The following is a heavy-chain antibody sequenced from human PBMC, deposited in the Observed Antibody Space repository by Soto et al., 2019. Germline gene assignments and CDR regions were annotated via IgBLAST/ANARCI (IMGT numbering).Heavy chain of an antibody. V-gene: IGHV3-74*01. D-gene: IGHD1-1*01. CDR3: TRGPRSTSTGTGAF. CDR1: GFTFSRYW. CDR2: INDDGSST. J-gene: IGHJ4*02. Sequence: EVQLVESGGGLLQPGGSLRLSCAASGFTFSRYWMHWVRQVPGKGPEWVSRINDDGSSTNYADSVKGRFTISRDNAKNSVYLQMNDMIAEDTAGYYLTRGPRSTSTGTGAFWGQGTLVTVSS.